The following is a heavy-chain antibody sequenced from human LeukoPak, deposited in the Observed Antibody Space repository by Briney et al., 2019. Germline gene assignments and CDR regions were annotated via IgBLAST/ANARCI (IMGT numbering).Heavy chain of an antibody. Sequence: WVRQPPGKGLEWIGSIYYTGPTHYNPSLQYRVTISVDTSKNQFSLKLNSVTAADTAVYYCARRPGDTSGFPPGFDYWGQGTLVTVSS. D-gene: IGHD3-22*01. CDR3: ARRPGDTSGFPPGFDY. J-gene: IGHJ4*02. CDR2: IYYTGPT. V-gene: IGHV4-39*01.